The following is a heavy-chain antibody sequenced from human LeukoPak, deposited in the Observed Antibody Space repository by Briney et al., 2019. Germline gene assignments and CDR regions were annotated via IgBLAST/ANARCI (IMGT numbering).Heavy chain of an antibody. D-gene: IGHD2-15*01. J-gene: IGHJ4*02. Sequence: PSETLSLTCAVYGGSFSGYYWSWIRQPPGKGLEWIGEINHSGSTNYNPSLKSRVTISVDTSKNQFSLKLSSVTAADTAVYYCARGSGFKRRRYCSGGSCRPHYYFDYWGRGTLVTVSS. V-gene: IGHV4-34*01. CDR3: ARGSGFKRRRYCSGGSCRPHYYFDY. CDR1: GGSFSGYY. CDR2: INHSGST.